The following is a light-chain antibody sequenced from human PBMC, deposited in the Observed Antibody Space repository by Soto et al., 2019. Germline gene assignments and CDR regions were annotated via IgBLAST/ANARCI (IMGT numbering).Light chain of an antibody. V-gene: IGKV3-20*01. CDR3: QQYVDSSRT. CDR2: GAS. Sequence: EIVLTQSPGTLSLSPGEGATLSCWASQSVPSNYLAWFQQRPGQAPRLLMYGASSRATGIPDSFRGSGSGTDFTLAISRLEPEDFAVYYCQQYVDSSRTFGQGTKVEIK. J-gene: IGKJ1*01. CDR1: QSVPSNY.